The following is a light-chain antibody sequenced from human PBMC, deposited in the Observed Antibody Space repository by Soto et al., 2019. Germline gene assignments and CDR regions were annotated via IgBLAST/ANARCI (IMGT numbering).Light chain of an antibody. J-gene: IGLJ1*01. CDR3: SSYTSTFYV. CDR2: AVS. CDR1: SSDVDAYDY. Sequence: QSALTQPASVSGSPGQSITISCTGTSSDVDAYDYVSWYQQHPGKAPKLMIYAVSNRPSGVSNRFSGSKSANTASLTISGLQAEDEADYYCSSYTSTFYVFGTGTKVTVL. V-gene: IGLV2-14*01.